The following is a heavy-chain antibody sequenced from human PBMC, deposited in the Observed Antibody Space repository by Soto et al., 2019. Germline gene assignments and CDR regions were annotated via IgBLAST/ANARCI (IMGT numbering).Heavy chain of an antibody. CDR1: GFTFGSYA. Sequence: PGGSLRLSCAASGFTFGSYAMSWVRQAPGKGLEWVSAISGSGGSTFYADSVKGRFTISRDNSKNTLYLQMNSLRAEDTAVYFCAKAGYSYGYGTTIPTDAFAIWAKGQWSPSPQ. V-gene: IGHV3-23*01. D-gene: IGHD5-18*01. CDR2: ISGSGGST. J-gene: IGHJ3*02. CDR3: AKAGYSYGYGTTIPTDAFAI.